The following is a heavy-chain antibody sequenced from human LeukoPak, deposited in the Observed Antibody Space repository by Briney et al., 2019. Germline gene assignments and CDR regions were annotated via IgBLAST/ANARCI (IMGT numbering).Heavy chain of an antibody. CDR2: ISSSSSYI. CDR1: GFTFSSYS. D-gene: IGHD6-19*01. Sequence: GGSLRLSCAASGFTFSSYSMNWVRQAPGKGLEWVSSISSSSSYIYYADSVKGRFTTSRDNAKNSLYLQMNSLRAEDTAVYYCARDGIAVAGYYFDYWGQGTLVTVSS. V-gene: IGHV3-21*01. CDR3: ARDGIAVAGYYFDY. J-gene: IGHJ4*02.